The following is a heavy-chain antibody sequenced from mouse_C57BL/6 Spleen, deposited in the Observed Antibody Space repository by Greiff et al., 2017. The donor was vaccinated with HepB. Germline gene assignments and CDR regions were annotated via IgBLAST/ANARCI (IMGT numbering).Heavy chain of an antibody. CDR1: GYTFTSYW. Sequence: VQLQESGAELAKPGASVKLSCKASGYTFTSYWMHWVKQRPGQGLEWIGYINPSSGYTKYNQKFKDKAKLTADKSSSTAYMQLSSLTYEDSAVYYCARDYGSSYRYFDVWGTGTTVTVSS. CDR2: INPSSGYT. D-gene: IGHD1-1*01. J-gene: IGHJ1*03. V-gene: IGHV1-7*01. CDR3: ARDYGSSYRYFDV.